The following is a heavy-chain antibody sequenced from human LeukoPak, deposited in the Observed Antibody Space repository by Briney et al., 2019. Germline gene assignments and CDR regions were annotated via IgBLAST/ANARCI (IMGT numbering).Heavy chain of an antibody. V-gene: IGHV1-69*13. CDR2: IIPIFGTA. CDR1: GYTFTSYD. D-gene: IGHD2-2*01. CDR3: ARGSNCSSTSCYHYYYYYMDV. J-gene: IGHJ6*03. Sequence: GASVKVSCKASGYTFTSYDINWVRQAPGQGLEWMGGIIPIFGTANYAQKFQGRVTITADESTSTAYMELSSLRSEDTAVYYCARGSNCSSTSCYHYYYYYMDVWGKGTTVTVSS.